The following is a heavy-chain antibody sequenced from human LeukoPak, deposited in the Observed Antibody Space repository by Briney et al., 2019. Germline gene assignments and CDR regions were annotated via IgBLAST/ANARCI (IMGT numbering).Heavy chain of an antibody. CDR1: VGSISSSSFY. Sequence: SETLSLTCSVSVGSISSSSFYWGWIRQPPGKGLEWIESIYYSGSTNYNPSLKSRVTISVETSKNEFSLKLRSVTAADTAVYYCARVTGYRIEDYFDYWGQGTLVTVSS. J-gene: IGHJ4*02. V-gene: IGHV4-39*07. CDR2: IYYSGST. D-gene: IGHD6-13*01. CDR3: ARVTGYRIEDYFDY.